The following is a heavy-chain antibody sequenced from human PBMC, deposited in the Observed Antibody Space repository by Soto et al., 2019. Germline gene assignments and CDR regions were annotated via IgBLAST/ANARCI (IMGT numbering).Heavy chain of an antibody. CDR1: GYTFTSYG. Sequence: QVQLVQSGAEVKKPGASVKVSCKASGYTFTSYGISWVRQAPGQGLEWMGWISAYNGNTNYAQKLQGRVTMTTGTSTSTAYMELRSLRSDDTAVYYCASTPDYDFWSGYLAYYYYYGMDVWGQGTTVTVSS. J-gene: IGHJ6*02. V-gene: IGHV1-18*01. CDR2: ISAYNGNT. D-gene: IGHD3-3*01. CDR3: ASTPDYDFWSGYLAYYYYYGMDV.